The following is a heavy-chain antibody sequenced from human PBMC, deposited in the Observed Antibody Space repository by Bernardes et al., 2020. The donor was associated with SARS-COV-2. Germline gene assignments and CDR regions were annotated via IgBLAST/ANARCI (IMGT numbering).Heavy chain of an antibody. Sequence: GPTLVKPTQTLTLTCTFSGFSLSTSGVGVGWIRQPPGKALEWLALIYWNDDKRYSPSLKSRLTITKDTSKNQVVLTMTNMDPVDTATYYCAHTTYYDFWSGYYAAYMDVWGKGTTVTVSS. V-gene: IGHV2-5*01. CDR2: IYWNDDK. J-gene: IGHJ6*03. CDR3: AHTTYYDFWSGYYAAYMDV. CDR1: GFSLSTSGVG. D-gene: IGHD3-3*01.